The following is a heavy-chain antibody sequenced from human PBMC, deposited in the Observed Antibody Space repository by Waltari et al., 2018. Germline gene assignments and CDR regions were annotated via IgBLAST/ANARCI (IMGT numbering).Heavy chain of an antibody. J-gene: IGHJ6*02. CDR1: GGSFSGYY. D-gene: IGHD2-21*02. CDR2: INHSGST. Sequence: QVQLQQWGAGLLKPSETLSLTCAVYGGSFSGYYWRWIRPPPGKGLEWIGEINHSGSTNYNPSLKSRVTISVDTSKNQFSLKLSSVTAADTAVYYCARRHIVVVTALGGMDVWGQGTTVTVSS. CDR3: ARRHIVVVTALGGMDV. V-gene: IGHV4-34*01.